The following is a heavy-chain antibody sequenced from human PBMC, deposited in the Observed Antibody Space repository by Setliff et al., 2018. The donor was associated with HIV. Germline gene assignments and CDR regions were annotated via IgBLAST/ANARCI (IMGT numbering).Heavy chain of an antibody. CDR3: AREAGRWELLHDAFDI. CDR2: ISAYNGNT. Sequence: ASVKVSCKASGYTFTSYGISWVRQAPGQGLEWMGWISAYNGNTNYAQKLQGRVTMTTATSTSTAYMELRSLRSDDTAVYYCAREAGRWELLHDAFDIWGQGTMVTVSS. J-gene: IGHJ3*02. CDR1: GYTFTSYG. V-gene: IGHV1-18*01. D-gene: IGHD1-26*01.